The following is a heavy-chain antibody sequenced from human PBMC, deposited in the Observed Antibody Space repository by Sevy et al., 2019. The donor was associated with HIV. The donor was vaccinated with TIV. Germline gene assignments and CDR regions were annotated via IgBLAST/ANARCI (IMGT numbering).Heavy chain of an antibody. Sequence: ASVKVSCKASGYTFTSYDINWVRQATGQGLEWMGWMNPNSGNTGYAQKFQGRVTMTRNTSISTAYMELSSLRSEDTAVYYRARGGERHCTNGVCYGFDYWGQGTLVTVSS. CDR3: ARGGERHCTNGVCYGFDY. CDR1: GYTFTSYD. D-gene: IGHD2-8*01. CDR2: MNPNSGNT. V-gene: IGHV1-8*01. J-gene: IGHJ4*02.